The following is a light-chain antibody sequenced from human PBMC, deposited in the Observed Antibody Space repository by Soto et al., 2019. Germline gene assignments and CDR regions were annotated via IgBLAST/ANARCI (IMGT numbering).Light chain of an antibody. CDR2: DVS. Sequence: QSVLTQPASVSGSPGQSITISCTGTSSDVGGYNYVSWYQQHPGKAPKLMIYDVSNRPSGVSNRFSGSKSGNTASLTISGLQAEDEADYSCSSYTSSSPYVFGTGTKATVL. V-gene: IGLV2-14*01. J-gene: IGLJ1*01. CDR1: SSDVGGYNY. CDR3: SSYTSSSPYV.